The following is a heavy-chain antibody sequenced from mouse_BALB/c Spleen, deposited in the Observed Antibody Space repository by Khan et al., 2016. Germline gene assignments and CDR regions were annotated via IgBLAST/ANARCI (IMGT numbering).Heavy chain of an antibody. V-gene: IGHV1-7*01. Sequence: QVQLKQSGAELAKPGASVKMSCKASGYTFTSYWMHWVKQRPGQGLEWIGYINPSTGYTEYNQKFKDKATLTADKSSSTAYMQLSSLTSEDSAFYYCARSEYGFDYWGQGTTLTVSS. J-gene: IGHJ2*01. CDR1: GYTFTSYW. D-gene: IGHD2-10*02. CDR2: INPSTGYT. CDR3: ARSEYGFDY.